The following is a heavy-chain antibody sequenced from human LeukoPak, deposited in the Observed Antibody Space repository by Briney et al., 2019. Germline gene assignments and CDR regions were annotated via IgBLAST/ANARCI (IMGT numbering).Heavy chain of an antibody. D-gene: IGHD3-10*01. V-gene: IGHV3-30*18. CDR3: EKGSSAGRPYYFDY. Sequence: PGRSLRLSCAPSGFTFSRHGMHWVRQAPGKGLEWVAIISNDGSRKYYAHSVEGRFTISRDNSKNTLYLQMNSLRAEDTAMYYCEKGSSAGRPYYFDYWGQGTLVTVSS. CDR2: ISNDGSRK. J-gene: IGHJ4*02. CDR1: GFTFSRHG.